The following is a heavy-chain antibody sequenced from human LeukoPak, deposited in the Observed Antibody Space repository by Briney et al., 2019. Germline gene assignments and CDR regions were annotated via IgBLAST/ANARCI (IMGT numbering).Heavy chain of an antibody. Sequence: GGSLRLSCTASGFIFSGSWMAWIRQAPGKGLEWVAIIKKDGGEKYYVDSMKGRFTISRDNAKNSLFLQMNSLRAEDTAIYYCTTDTWYSAGHWGQGTLVTVSS. V-gene: IGHV3-7*03. CDR2: IKKDGGEK. CDR1: GFIFSGSW. J-gene: IGHJ4*02. D-gene: IGHD2-15*01. CDR3: TTDTWYSAGH.